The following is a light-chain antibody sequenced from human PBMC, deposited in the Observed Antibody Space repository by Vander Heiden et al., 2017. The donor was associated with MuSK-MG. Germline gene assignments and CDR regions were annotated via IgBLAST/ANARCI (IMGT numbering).Light chain of an antibody. CDR1: QSISFY. CDR2: LAS. V-gene: IGKV1-39*01. CDR3: QQSHSVPRT. Sequence: DIQLTQSPSSLSASVGDRVTITCRASQSISFYLNWYQQRPGKAPKFLIYLASSLRSGVPSRFSGSGSGSEFTLTISKLQPEDFATYYFQQSHSVPRTFGQGTKVEVK. J-gene: IGKJ1*01.